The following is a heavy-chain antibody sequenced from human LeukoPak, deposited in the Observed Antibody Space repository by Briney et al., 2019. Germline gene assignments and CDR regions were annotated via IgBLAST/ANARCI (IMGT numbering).Heavy chain of an antibody. CDR2: ISSSGSII. CDR3: ARGAATIGLAFDY. CDR1: GFTFSSYE. Sequence: GGSLRLSCAASGFTFSSYEMNWVRQAPGKGLEWVSYISSSGSIIYYADSVKGRFTISRDNAKNSLYLQMNSLRAEDTAVYYCARGAATIGLAFDYWGQGTLVTVSS. D-gene: IGHD5-12*01. V-gene: IGHV3-48*03. J-gene: IGHJ4*02.